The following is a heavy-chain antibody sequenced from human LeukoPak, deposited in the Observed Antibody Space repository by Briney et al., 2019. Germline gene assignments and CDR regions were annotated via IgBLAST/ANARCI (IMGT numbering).Heavy chain of an antibody. CDR1: GFSVSDHY. D-gene: IGHD2/OR15-2a*01. CDR2: IFADDLT. J-gene: IGHJ4*02. CDR3: ARGAMSTFARFDS. V-gene: IGHV3-53*01. Sequence: GGSLRLSCVVSGFSVSDHYMSWVRQAPGQGLQWLSVIFADDLTYYEDSIKGRFTISRDRSQNTLYLQMKSLRAEDTAVYYCARGAMSTFARFDSWGQGTLVSVSS.